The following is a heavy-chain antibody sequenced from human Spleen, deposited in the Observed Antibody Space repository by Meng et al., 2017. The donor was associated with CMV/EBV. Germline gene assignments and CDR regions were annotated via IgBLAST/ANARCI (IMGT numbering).Heavy chain of an antibody. D-gene: IGHD6-25*01. CDR3: ARGDVAATVGLWFDP. Sequence: SGASVSSSSYYWAWIRQPPGKGLELIATVYYSGSAFYNPSLKGRVTLSLDTPNNQHSLRLTSVTGADAAVYYCARGDVAATVGLWFDPWGQGTLVTVSS. V-gene: IGHV4-39*07. CDR1: GASVSSSSYY. CDR2: VYYSGSA. J-gene: IGHJ5*02.